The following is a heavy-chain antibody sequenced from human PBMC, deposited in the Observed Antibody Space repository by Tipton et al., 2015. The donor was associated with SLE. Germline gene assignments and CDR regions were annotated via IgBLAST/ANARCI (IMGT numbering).Heavy chain of an antibody. D-gene: IGHD2-2*01. V-gene: IGHV1-18*01. J-gene: IGHJ4*02. CDR3: ASSCSSTSYYSYPGVLGY. CDR2: ISAYNGNT. CDR1: GYTFTSYG. Sequence: QVQLVQSGAEVKKPGASVKVSCKASGYTFTSYGISWVRQAPGQGLEWMGWISAYNGNTNYAQKLQGRVTMTTDTSTSTAYMELRSLRSDDTAVYYCASSCSSTSYYSYPGVLGYWGQGTLVTVSS.